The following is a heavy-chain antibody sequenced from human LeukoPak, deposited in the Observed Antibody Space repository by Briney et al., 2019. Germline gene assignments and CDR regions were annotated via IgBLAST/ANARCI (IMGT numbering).Heavy chain of an antibody. Sequence: SETLSLTCTVSGGSISSSSYYWGWIRQPPGKGLEWIESIYYSGSTYYNPSLKSRVTISVDTSKNQFSLKLSSVTAADTAVYYCARVRVVPAAIRAIDYWGQGTLVTVSS. CDR1: GGSISSSSYY. D-gene: IGHD2-2*01. V-gene: IGHV4-39*07. CDR3: ARVRVVPAAIRAIDY. CDR2: IYYSGST. J-gene: IGHJ4*02.